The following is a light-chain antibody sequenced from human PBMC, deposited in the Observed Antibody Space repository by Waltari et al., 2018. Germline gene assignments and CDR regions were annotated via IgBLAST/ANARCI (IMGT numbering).Light chain of an antibody. V-gene: IGKV3-15*01. Sequence: EIAMMLSPATLSASPGERATLSGRASQSLSDNLAWYQQKPGQPPTLPIYGASTSAACIPARFRGSGSGTDFTLTISSLRSEYFACYYWQQYNTWPPRTVGGGTRLEI. CDR3: QQYNTWPPRT. CDR1: QSLSDN. CDR2: GAS. J-gene: IGKJ5*01.